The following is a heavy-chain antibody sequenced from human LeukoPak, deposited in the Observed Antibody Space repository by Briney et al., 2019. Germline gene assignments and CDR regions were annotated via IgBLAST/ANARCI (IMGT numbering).Heavy chain of an antibody. CDR3: ARVLGRWLQLRYYYYGMDV. D-gene: IGHD5-24*01. CDR2: IIPIFGTA. CDR1: GGTFSSYA. J-gene: IGHJ6*02. Sequence: ASVTVSCKASGGTFSSYAISWVRQAPGQGLEWMGGIIPIFGTANYAQKFQGRVTITADESTSTAYMELSSLRSEDTAVYYCARVLGRWLQLRYYYYGMDVWGQGTTVTVSS. V-gene: IGHV1-69*13.